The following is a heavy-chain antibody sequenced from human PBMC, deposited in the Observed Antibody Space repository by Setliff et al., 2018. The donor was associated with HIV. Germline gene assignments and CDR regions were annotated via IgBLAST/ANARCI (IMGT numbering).Heavy chain of an antibody. J-gene: IGHJ6*02. CDR3: ARSFPYYYESSGLYAMDV. CDR1: GFTFGDYA. CDR2: ITSGGST. Sequence: GGSLRLSCTTSGFTFGDYAMSWVRQAPGKWLGWVSIITSGGSTYYADSAKGRFIISRDNSQNTLYLQRKSLRADDTAIYYCARSFPYYYESSGLYAMDVWGQGTTVTVSS. D-gene: IGHD3-22*01. V-gene: IGHV3-23*01.